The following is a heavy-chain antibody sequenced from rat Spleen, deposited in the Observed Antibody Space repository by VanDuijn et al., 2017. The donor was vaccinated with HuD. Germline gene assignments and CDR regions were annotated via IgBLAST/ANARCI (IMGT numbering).Heavy chain of an antibody. CDR3: ARQWDY. Sequence: EVQLVESDGGLVQPGRSLKLSCATSGFTFSDYNMAWVRQAPKKGLEWVATISYDGSNTYYRESVMGRFTISRDDGASTVYLQMNSLRSEDTATYYCARQWDYWGQGVMVTVSS. CDR2: ISYDGSNT. V-gene: IGHV5-7*01. J-gene: IGHJ2*01. CDR1: GFTFSDYN.